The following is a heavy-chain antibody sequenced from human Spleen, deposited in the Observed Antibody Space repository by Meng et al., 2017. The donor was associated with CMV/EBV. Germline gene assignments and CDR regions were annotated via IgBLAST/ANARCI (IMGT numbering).Heavy chain of an antibody. V-gene: IGHV3-74*01. D-gene: IGHD2-2*01. J-gene: IGHJ6*02. CDR3: ARGLGYCSSTSCRHYGMDV. CDR1: GFTFDDYA. CDR2: INSDGSST. Sequence: GGSLRLSCAASGFTFDDYAMHWVRQAPGKGLEWVSRINSDGSSTSYAESVKGRFTISRDNAKNTLFLQMNSLRAEDTAVYYCARGLGYCSSTSCRHYGMDVWGQGTTVTVSS.